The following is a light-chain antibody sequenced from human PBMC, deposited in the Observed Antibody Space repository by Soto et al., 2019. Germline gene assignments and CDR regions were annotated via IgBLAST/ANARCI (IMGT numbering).Light chain of an antibody. CDR2: TTS. J-gene: IGKJ1*01. V-gene: IGKV1-5*03. Sequence: DIQLTQSPSTLSASVGDRVTITCRASQNINNFLAWYQQKPGKAPKLLIYTTSTLEHGVPSRFSGRGSGPDFTLTISSLQPDDLATYFCQQYYSDWTFGQGTKVEI. CDR1: QNINNF. CDR3: QQYYSDWT.